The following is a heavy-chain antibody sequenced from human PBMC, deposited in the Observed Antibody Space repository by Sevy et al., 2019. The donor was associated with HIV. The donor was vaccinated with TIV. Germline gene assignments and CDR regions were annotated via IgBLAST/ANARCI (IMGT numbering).Heavy chain of an antibody. J-gene: IGHJ4*02. V-gene: IGHV3-30-3*01. CDR3: ARRFFDV. CDR2: ISYDGSNK. Sequence: GGSLRLSCAASGFTFSDYSMHWVRQAPGKGLEWVATISYDGSNKHYADSVKGRFTLSRDNSKESLFLQMTNLKVEDSGIYYCARRFFDVWGQGVLVTVSS. D-gene: IGHD3-16*01. CDR1: GFTFSDYS.